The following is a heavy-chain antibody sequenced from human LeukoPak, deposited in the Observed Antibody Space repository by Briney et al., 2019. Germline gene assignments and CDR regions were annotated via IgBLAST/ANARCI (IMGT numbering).Heavy chain of an antibody. CDR1: GFAFGGSW. D-gene: IGHD3-16*02. V-gene: IGHV3-7*04. J-gene: IGHJ4*02. Sequence: PGGSLRLSCAASGFAFGGSWMSWVRQAPGKGLEWVANIKEDDSEIYYVDSVKGRFTISRDNAKPSVYLQMNSLRADDTAIYYCVKDGRYLDYWGQGTLVTVS. CDR2: IKEDDSEI. CDR3: VKDGRYLDY.